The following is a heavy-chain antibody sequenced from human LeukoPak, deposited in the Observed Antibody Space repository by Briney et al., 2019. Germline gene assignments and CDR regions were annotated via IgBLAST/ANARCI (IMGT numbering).Heavy chain of an antibody. CDR3: ASALGYSGYDSGY. J-gene: IGHJ4*02. D-gene: IGHD5-12*01. CDR1: GFTFSDYY. V-gene: IGHV3-11*06. Sequence: PGGSLRLSCAASGFTFSDYYMSWIRQAPGKGLEWVSYISSSSSYTNYADSVKGRFTISRDNAKNSLYLRMNSLRAEDTAVYYCASALGYSGYDSGYWGQGTLVTVSS. CDR2: ISSSSSYT.